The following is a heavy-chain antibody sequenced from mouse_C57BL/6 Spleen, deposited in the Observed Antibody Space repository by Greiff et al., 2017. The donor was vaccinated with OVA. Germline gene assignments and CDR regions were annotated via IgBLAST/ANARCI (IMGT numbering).Heavy chain of an antibody. CDR1: GFTFSSYA. D-gene: IGHD2-5*01. Sequence: EVKLVESGEGLVKPGGSLKLSCAASGFTFSSYAMSWVRPTPEKRLEWVAYISSGGDYIYYADNVKGRVTISRANARHTRYLQMSRLKSDDTAMDYGTRGNSNYPAWFAYWGQGTLVTVSA. CDR3: TRGNSNYPAWFAY. CDR2: ISSGGDYI. J-gene: IGHJ3*01. V-gene: IGHV5-9-1*02.